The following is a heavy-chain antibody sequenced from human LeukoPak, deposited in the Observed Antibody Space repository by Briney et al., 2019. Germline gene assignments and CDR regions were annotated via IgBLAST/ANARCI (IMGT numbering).Heavy chain of an antibody. CDR3: VRAGGSSWSDY. V-gene: IGHV3-7*01. Sequence: GRSLRLSCAASGFTFGSYWMSWVRQAPGKGLEWVANIRQDGSEKYYVDSVKGRFTISRDNAKNSLYLQMSSLRAEDTAVYYCVRAGGSSWSDYWGQGTLVTVSS. CDR2: IRQDGSEK. D-gene: IGHD6-13*01. J-gene: IGHJ4*02. CDR1: GFTFGSYW.